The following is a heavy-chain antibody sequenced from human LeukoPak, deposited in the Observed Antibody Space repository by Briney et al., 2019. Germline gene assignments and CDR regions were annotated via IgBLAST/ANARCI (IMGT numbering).Heavy chain of an antibody. J-gene: IGHJ6*04. CDR3: ASGRGYRYYYGMDV. Sequence: GRSLRLSCAASGFTFSSYGMHWVRQAPGKGLEWVAVIWYDGSNKYYADSVKGRFTISRDNSKNTLYLQMSSLRAEDTAVYYCASGRGYRYYYGMDVWGKGTTVTVSS. D-gene: IGHD5-18*01. CDR2: IWYDGSNK. CDR1: GFTFSSYG. V-gene: IGHV3-33*01.